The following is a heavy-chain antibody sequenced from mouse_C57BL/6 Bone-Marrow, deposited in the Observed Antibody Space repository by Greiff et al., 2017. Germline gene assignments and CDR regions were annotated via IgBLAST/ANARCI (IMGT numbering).Heavy chain of an antibody. D-gene: IGHD1-1*01. CDR1: GYTFTSYW. Sequence: QVQLQQPGAELVKPGASVKLSCKASGYTFTSYWMQWVKQRPGQGLEWIGEIDPSDSYTNYNQKFKGKATLTVDTSSSTAYMQLSLLTSEDSAVYYCAREGYYGSSWFAYWGQGTLVTVSA. CDR2: IDPSDSYT. CDR3: AREGYYGSSWFAY. J-gene: IGHJ3*01. V-gene: IGHV1-50*01.